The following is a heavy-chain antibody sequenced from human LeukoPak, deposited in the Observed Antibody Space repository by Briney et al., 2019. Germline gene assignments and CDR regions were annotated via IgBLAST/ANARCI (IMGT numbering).Heavy chain of an antibody. CDR1: GGSFSGYY. CDR3: ARAAVVTPSPDYYYGMDV. J-gene: IGHJ6*02. D-gene: IGHD4-23*01. Sequence: PSETLSLTCAVYGGSFSGYYWSWIRQPPGKGLEWIGYIYYSGSTNCNPSLKSRVTISVDTSKNQFSLKLSSVTAADTAVYYCARAAVVTPSPDYYYGMDVWGQGTTVTVSS. CDR2: IYYSGST. V-gene: IGHV4-59*01.